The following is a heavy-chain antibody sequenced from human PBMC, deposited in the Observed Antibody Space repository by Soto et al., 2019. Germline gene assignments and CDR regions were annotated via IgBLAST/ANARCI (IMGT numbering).Heavy chain of an antibody. V-gene: IGHV3-48*03. D-gene: IGHD2-15*01. CDR2: ISSSGSTI. CDR1: GFTFSSYE. CDR3: AGSYCSGGSCYPFDP. Sequence: GGSLRLSCAASGFTFSSYEMNWVRQAPGKGLEWVSYISSSGSTIYYADSVKGRFTISRDNPKNSLYLQMNSLRAEDTAVYYCAGSYCSGGSCYPFDPWGQGTLVTVSS. J-gene: IGHJ5*02.